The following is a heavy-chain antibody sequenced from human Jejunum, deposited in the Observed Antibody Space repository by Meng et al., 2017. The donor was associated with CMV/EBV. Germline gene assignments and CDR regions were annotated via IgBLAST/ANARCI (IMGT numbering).Heavy chain of an antibody. J-gene: IGHJ6*02. CDR3: ARGHCTGGSCFWGYQYGLDV. Sequence: SMHWVSQAPGKGLEWVAGISYDGSNQYYGDSVKGRFSISRDSSKNTLDLHMNSVRAEDTAVYYCARGHCTGGSCFWGYQYGLDVWGQGTTVTVSS. V-gene: IGHV3-30-3*01. CDR2: ISYDGSNQ. CDR1: S. D-gene: IGHD2-15*01.